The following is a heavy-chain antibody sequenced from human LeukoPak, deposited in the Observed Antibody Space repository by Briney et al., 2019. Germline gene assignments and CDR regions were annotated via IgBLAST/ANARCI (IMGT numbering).Heavy chain of an antibody. CDR1: GFTFSSYE. V-gene: IGHV3-48*03. D-gene: IGHD2-2*01. J-gene: IGHJ6*03. CDR3: AKDATAVPGTVYMDV. CDR2: ISSSGSTI. Sequence: GGSLRLSCAASGFTFSSYEMNWVRQAPGKGLEWVSYISSSGSTIYYADSVKGRFTISRDNAKNSVYLQMTSLRAEDTALYYCAKDATAVPGTVYMDVWGKGTTVTISS.